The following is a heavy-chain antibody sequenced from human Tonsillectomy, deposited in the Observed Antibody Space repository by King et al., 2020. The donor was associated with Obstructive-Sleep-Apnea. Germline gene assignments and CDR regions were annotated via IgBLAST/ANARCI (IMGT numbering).Heavy chain of an antibody. Sequence: QLVQSGGGVVQPGRSLRLSCAASGFTFSSYAMHWVRQAPAKGLEWVAVISYDGSNKYYADSVMGRFTISRDNSKNTLYLQMNSLRAEDTAVYYCAGDAGMIVVGGGFDYWGQGTLVTVSS. J-gene: IGHJ4*02. CDR1: GFTFSSYA. CDR3: AGDAGMIVVGGGFDY. CDR2: ISYDGSNK. D-gene: IGHD2-2*01. V-gene: IGHV3-30*04.